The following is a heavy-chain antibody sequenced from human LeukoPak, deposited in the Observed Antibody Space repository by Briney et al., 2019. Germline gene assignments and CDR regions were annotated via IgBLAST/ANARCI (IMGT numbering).Heavy chain of an antibody. CDR2: ISGSGYST. V-gene: IGHV3-23*01. CDR1: GFTFSSYG. CDR3: ARGPYYDFWSGYYPDQYYYYYMDV. D-gene: IGHD3-3*01. Sequence: GGSLRLSCAASGFTFSSYGMSWVRQAPGKGLEWVSGISGSGYSTYYADSVKGRFTISRDNSKNTLYLQMNSLRAEDTAVYYCARGPYYDFWSGYYPDQYYYYYMDVWGKGTTVTVSS. J-gene: IGHJ6*03.